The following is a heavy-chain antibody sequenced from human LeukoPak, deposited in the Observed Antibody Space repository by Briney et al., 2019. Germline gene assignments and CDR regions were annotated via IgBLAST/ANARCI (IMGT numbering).Heavy chain of an antibody. CDR1: GFTFSSYG. CDR2: IWYDGSNK. V-gene: IGHV3-33*01. D-gene: IGHD2-21*01. J-gene: IGHJ4*02. Sequence: GGSLRLSCAASGFTFSSYGMHWVRQAPGKGLEWVAVIWYDGSNKYYADSVKGRFTISRDNSKNTLYLQMNTLRAEDTAVYYCVRYPRLGGDDTGFDSWGQGTLVTVSS. CDR3: VRYPRLGGDDTGFDS.